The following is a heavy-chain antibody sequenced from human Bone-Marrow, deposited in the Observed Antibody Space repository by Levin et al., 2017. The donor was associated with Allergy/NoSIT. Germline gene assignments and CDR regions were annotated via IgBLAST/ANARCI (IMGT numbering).Heavy chain of an antibody. Sequence: LSFSSSFFPFPSSFLHCVRQAPGKGLECVALIWDDGRNKYYADSLKGRFTISPSPSANTPYLEMNSLRVDDTAVYYCVKDKGYCSLTACYGRVGKGVWGQRTTVIDSS. D-gene: IGHD2-15*01. CDR1: FFPFPSSF. V-gene: IGHV3-33*03. CDR2: IWDDGRNK. CDR3: VKDKGYCSLTACYGRVGKGV. J-gene: IGHJ6*02.